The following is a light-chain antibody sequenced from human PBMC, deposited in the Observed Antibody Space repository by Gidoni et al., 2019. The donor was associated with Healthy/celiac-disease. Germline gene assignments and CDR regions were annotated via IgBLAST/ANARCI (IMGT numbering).Light chain of an antibody. CDR1: SSDDGGYNY. J-gene: IGLJ2*01. CDR3: CSYSGSYTFVV. Sequence: QSALTQPRSVSGSPGRSVTISCTGTSSDDGGYNYVSWYQKHPGKAPKLMIYDVSKRPSGGPDRFSGSKSGNTASLTISGLQAEDDADYYCCSYSGSYTFVVFGGGTKLTVL. CDR2: DVS. V-gene: IGLV2-11*01.